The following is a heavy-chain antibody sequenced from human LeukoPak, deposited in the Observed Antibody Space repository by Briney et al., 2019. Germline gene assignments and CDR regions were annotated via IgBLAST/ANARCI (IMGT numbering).Heavy chain of an antibody. J-gene: IGHJ6*02. Sequence: SVKLSCKASGGTFSSYAISWVRQAPGQGLEWVGRIIPIVGIANYAQKFQGRVTITADKSTSTAYMELSSLRSEDTAVYYCARARSIVVVPAASGISMDVWGQGTTVTVSS. V-gene: IGHV1-69*04. CDR2: IIPIVGIA. CDR1: GGTFSSYA. D-gene: IGHD2-2*01. CDR3: ARARSIVVVPAASGISMDV.